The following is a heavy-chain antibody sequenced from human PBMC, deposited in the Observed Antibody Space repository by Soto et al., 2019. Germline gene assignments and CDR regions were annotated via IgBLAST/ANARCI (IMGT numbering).Heavy chain of an antibody. CDR1: GLSFTSYW. D-gene: IGHD5-12*01. J-gene: IGHJ4*02. CDR2: ISGSGSTT. Sequence: PGGSLRLSCAASGLSFTSYWMHWVRQAPGKGLEWVSRISGSGSTTYYADSVKGWFTISRDNARNTLYLQMNSLRAEDTAVYYCAKSQMATTTRFDYWGQGTLVTVSS. CDR3: AKSQMATTTRFDY. V-gene: IGHV3-23*01.